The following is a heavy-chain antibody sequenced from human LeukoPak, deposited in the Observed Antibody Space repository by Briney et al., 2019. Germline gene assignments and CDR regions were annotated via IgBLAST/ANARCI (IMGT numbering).Heavy chain of an antibody. CDR3: ARDGGTRLGFDP. CDR2: VSPGGST. V-gene: IGHV4-34*01. Sequence: SETLSLTCAMHSDSSGGDDWTWIRQPPGKGLEWIGEVSPGGSTRYNPSLRSRVTISLDTSRRRFSLRLSSVTAADTGVYYCARDGGTRLGFDPWGQGTMVTVSS. CDR1: SDSSGGDD. J-gene: IGHJ3*01. D-gene: IGHD3-16*01.